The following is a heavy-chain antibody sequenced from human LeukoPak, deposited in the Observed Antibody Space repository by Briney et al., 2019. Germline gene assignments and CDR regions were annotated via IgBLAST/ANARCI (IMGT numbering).Heavy chain of an antibody. CDR3: ARWYSSGWAFDY. J-gene: IGHJ4*02. Sequence: SGTLSLTCAVSGGTISSYYWNWIRQPPGKGLEWIGYIHYSGSTKYNPSLKSRVTISVDTSKNQFSLKLSSVTAADTAVYYCARWYSSGWAFDYWGQGTLVTVSS. CDR2: IHYSGST. D-gene: IGHD6-19*01. V-gene: IGHV4-59*08. CDR1: GGTISSYY.